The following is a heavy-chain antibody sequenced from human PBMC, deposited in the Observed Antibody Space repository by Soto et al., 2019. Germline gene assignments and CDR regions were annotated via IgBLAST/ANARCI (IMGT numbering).Heavy chain of an antibody. D-gene: IGHD3-22*01. CDR1: GFTFSSYG. Sequence: PGGSLRLSCAASGFTFSSYGMHWVRQAPGKGLEWVAVLSYDGSNKYYADSVKGRFTISRDNSKNTLYLQMNSLRAEDTAVYYCAKAARIVASHYYYGMDVWGQGTTVNVS. V-gene: IGHV3-30*18. CDR2: LSYDGSNK. J-gene: IGHJ6*02. CDR3: AKAARIVASHYYYGMDV.